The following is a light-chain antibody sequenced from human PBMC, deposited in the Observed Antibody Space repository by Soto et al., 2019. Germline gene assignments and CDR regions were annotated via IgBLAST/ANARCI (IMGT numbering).Light chain of an antibody. CDR3: AAWDGSLNGYV. Sequence: QSVLTQPPSASGTPGQRVTISCSGSSSNIGSNTGNWYQQLPGMAPKLLIYNNNQRPSGVPDRFPGSKSGTSASRAISGLQSEDEADYYCAAWDGSLNGYVFGTGTKLTVL. V-gene: IGLV1-44*01. J-gene: IGLJ1*01. CDR2: NNN. CDR1: SSNIGSNT.